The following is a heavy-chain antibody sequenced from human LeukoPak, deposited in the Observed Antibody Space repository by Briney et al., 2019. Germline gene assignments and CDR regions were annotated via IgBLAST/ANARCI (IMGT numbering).Heavy chain of an antibody. Sequence: GASVKVSCKASGYTFTGYYMHWVRQAPGQGLEWMGWINPNSGGTNYAQKFQGRVTMTRDTSISTAYMELSRLRSDDTAVYYCARVGYFDFAAFDIWGQGTMVTVSS. CDR1: GYTFTGYY. CDR2: INPNSGGT. V-gene: IGHV1-2*02. D-gene: IGHD3-9*01. CDR3: ARVGYFDFAAFDI. J-gene: IGHJ3*02.